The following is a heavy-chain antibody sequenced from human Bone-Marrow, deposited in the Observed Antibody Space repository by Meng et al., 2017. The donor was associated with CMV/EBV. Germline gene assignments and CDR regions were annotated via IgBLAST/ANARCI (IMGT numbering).Heavy chain of an antibody. Sequence: KVSCKGSGYSFTSYWIGWVRQMPGKGLEWMGIIYPGDSDTRYSPSFQGQVTISADKSISTAYLQWSSLKASDTAMYYCATSYDFWSASTKGACDIWGQGTMVTVSS. CDR1: GYSFTSYW. CDR2: IYPGDSDT. V-gene: IGHV5-51*01. CDR3: ATSYDFWSASTKGACDI. J-gene: IGHJ3*02. D-gene: IGHD3-3*01.